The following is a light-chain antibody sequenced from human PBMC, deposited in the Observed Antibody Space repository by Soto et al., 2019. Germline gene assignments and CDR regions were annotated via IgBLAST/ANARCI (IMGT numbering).Light chain of an antibody. J-gene: IGLJ1*01. Sequence: QSVLTQPASVSGSPGQSITISCTGTSSDVGGYNYVSWYQQHPGKAPKLMIYDVSNRPSGVSNRFSGSKSGNTASLTISGLQAGDEADYYCSSYTSSSTPYVFGTGT. CDR1: SSDVGGYNY. V-gene: IGLV2-14*01. CDR2: DVS. CDR3: SSYTSSSTPYV.